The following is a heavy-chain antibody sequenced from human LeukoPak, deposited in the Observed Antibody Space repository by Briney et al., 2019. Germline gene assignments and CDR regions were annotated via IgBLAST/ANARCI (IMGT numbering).Heavy chain of an antibody. J-gene: IGHJ4*02. V-gene: IGHV4-31*03. CDR2: IYYSGST. Sequence: SQTLSLTCTVSGDSISSGGYYWSWIRQHPGKGLEWIGYIYYSGSTYYNQSLKSRVTISVDTSNNQFSLELSSVTAADTAVYYCARTPGLAGYIHFDYWGQGTLVTVSS. D-gene: IGHD5-24*01. CDR3: ARTPGLAGYIHFDY. CDR1: GDSISSGGYY.